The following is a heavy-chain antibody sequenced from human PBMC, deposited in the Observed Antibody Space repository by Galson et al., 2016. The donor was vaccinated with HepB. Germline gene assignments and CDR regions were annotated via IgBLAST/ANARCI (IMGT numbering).Heavy chain of an antibody. D-gene: IGHD4-23*01. Sequence: SLRLSCAASGFTVSSDYMNWVRQAPGKGLEWVSVIYRGGTTYYANPVKGRSTISRDNSRNTLYLQMNSLRADDTAVYYCAGVPSGKRLDYWGQGTLVTVSS. CDR2: IYRGGTT. J-gene: IGHJ4*02. CDR3: AGVPSGKRLDY. CDR1: GFTVSSDY. V-gene: IGHV3-53*01.